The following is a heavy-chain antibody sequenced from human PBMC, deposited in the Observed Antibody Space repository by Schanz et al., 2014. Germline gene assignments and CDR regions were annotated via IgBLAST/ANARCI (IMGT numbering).Heavy chain of an antibody. CDR2: IGSSSTTM. Sequence: EVYLVESGGGLVQPGGSLRLSCAASGFTFFTYNMNWVRQAPGRGLEWISYIGSSSTTMYYADSVKGRFTISRDNAKNSLYLQMNSLTVGDTAVYYCARGPAAISRRTFDYWGQGTLVTVSS. CDR3: ARGPAAISRRTFDY. D-gene: IGHD2-2*02. CDR1: GFTFFTYN. V-gene: IGHV3-48*01. J-gene: IGHJ4*02.